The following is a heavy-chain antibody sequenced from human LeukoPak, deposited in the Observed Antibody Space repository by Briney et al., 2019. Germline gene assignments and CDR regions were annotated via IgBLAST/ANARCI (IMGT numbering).Heavy chain of an antibody. Sequence: GGSLGLSCAASGFPVSSYGMHWVRQAPGKGLEWVAVLSYDGSNEYYADSVKGRFTISRDNSKNTLYLQMNSLRVEDTAVYYCAGSWFYRDYFEYWGQGTLVTVSS. J-gene: IGHJ4*02. CDR2: LSYDGSNE. CDR1: GFPVSSYG. D-gene: IGHD3-10*01. CDR3: AGSWFYRDYFEY. V-gene: IGHV3-30*03.